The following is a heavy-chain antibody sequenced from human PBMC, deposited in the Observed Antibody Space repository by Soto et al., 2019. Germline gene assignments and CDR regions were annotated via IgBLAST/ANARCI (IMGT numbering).Heavy chain of an antibody. CDR3: AKDSGPDCASTSCVHYFAS. CDR1: GFTFSSYG. D-gene: IGHD2-2*01. V-gene: IGHV3-33*06. J-gene: IGHJ4*02. CDR2: IWYDGSNK. Sequence: GGSLRLSCAASGFTFSSYGLHWVRQAPGKGLERVTVIWYDGSNKYYADTVKGRFTISRDNSKNTLYLQMMCLRPEDTAIYYCAKDSGPDCASTSCVHYFASWGKGTRVAFSS.